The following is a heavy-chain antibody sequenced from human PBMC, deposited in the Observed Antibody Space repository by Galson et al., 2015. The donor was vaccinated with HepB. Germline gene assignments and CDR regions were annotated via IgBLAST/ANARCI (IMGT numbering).Heavy chain of an antibody. Sequence: SVKVSCKASGYTFTGYHMQWVRQAPGQGLEWMGRINPNSGDTNYAQKFQGRVTMTRDTSINTAHMELSRLTSDDTAVYYCARDMGGSGNPFDYWGQGTLVTVSS. J-gene: IGHJ4*02. D-gene: IGHD1-26*01. CDR3: ARDMGGSGNPFDY. V-gene: IGHV1-2*06. CDR2: INPNSGDT. CDR1: GYTFTGYH.